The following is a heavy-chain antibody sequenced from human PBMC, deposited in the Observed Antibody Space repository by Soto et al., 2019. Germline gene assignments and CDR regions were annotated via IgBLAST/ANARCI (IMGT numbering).Heavy chain of an antibody. CDR2: IYYTGTT. D-gene: IGHD3-22*01. V-gene: IGHV4-59*01. J-gene: IGHJ6*01. CDR1: GGSLSSYD. Sequence: XTLSLPCTVSGGSLSSYDWSWIRQPPGKGLEWIAYIYYTGTTAYSSSLKSRVTISLDTPKNKFSLSLRSVTPADTAVYSCARSYSSSGYYYYGMDVWGQGTTGTVSS. CDR3: ARSYSSSGYYYYGMDV.